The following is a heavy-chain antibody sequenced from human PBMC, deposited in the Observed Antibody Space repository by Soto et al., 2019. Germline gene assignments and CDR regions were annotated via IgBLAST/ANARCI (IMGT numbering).Heavy chain of an antibody. CDR3: AWSNWDANNWFDP. J-gene: IGHJ5*02. CDR2: INHSGST. CDR1: GGSFSGYY. D-gene: IGHD1-1*01. Sequence: SLTCAVYGGSFSGYYWSWIRQPPGKGLEWIGEINHSGSTNYNPSLKSRVTISVDTSKNQFSLKLSSVTAADTAVYYCAWSNWDANNWFDPWGQGTLVTVSS. V-gene: IGHV4-34*01.